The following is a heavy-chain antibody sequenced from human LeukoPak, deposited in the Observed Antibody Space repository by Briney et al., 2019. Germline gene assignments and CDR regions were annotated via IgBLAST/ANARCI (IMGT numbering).Heavy chain of an antibody. J-gene: IGHJ3*02. CDR2: IYHSGST. D-gene: IGHD3-22*01. CDR1: GYSISSGYY. CDR3: AREYYYDTSGYSHDAFDI. V-gene: IGHV4-38-2*02. Sequence: PSETLSLTCTVSGYSISSGYYWGWIRQPPGKGLEWIGSIYHSGSTNYNPSLKSRVTISIDTSKTHFSLKLSSMTAADTAVYYCAREYYYDTSGYSHDAFDIWGQGTMVTVSS.